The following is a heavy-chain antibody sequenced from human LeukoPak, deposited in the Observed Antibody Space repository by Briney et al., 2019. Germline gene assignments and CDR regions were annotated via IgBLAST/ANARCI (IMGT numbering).Heavy chain of an antibody. Sequence: SGTLSLTCAVSGGSISSNNWWSWVRQPPGKGLEWIGEIFHSGRANYKPFLKSRVTMSVDKSKNQFSLRLSSVTVVDTAVYFCARVSVAAGNYYYYYMDVWGKGTTVTVSS. CDR3: ARVSVAAGNYYYYYMDV. CDR1: GGSISSNNW. CDR2: IFHSGRA. D-gene: IGHD6-13*01. J-gene: IGHJ6*03. V-gene: IGHV4-4*02.